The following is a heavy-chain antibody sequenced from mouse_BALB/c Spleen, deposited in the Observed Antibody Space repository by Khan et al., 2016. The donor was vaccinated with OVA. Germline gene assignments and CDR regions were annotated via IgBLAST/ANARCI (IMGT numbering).Heavy chain of an antibody. CDR3: ARGYEFFPY. CDR2: VNPNNGDT. Sequence: EVQLVESGPDLVKPGASVKISCKASGYSFTVYYMTWVKQSHGKSPEWIGRVNPNNGDTNYNQNFKGKAILTVDKSFNTAYMELRSLTSEDSAVFYCARGYEFFPYWGQGTLVTVSA. CDR1: GYSFTVYY. J-gene: IGHJ3*01. D-gene: IGHD2-12*01. V-gene: IGHV1-26*01.